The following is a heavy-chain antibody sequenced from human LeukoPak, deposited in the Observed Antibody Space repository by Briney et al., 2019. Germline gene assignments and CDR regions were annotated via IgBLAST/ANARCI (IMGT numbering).Heavy chain of an antibody. D-gene: IGHD1-14*01. V-gene: IGHV3-74*01. Sequence: GGSLRLSCAASGFTFSSHLMHWVRQAQGTGLVWVSSVKSDGTATNYAGSVKGRFTISRDNAKNTLYLQMNSLRVEDTAVYYCVRKFATGDWGQGTLVTVSS. CDR3: VRKFATGD. J-gene: IGHJ4*02. CDR2: VKSDGTAT. CDR1: GFTFSSHL.